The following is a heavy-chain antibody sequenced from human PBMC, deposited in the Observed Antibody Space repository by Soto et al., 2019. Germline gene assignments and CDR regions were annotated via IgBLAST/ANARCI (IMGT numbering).Heavy chain of an antibody. J-gene: IGHJ3*02. CDR1: GFTFSSYA. CDR2: ISGSGGST. Sequence: PGGSLRLSCAASGFTFSSYAMSWVRQAPGKGLEWVSAISGSGGSTYYADSVKGRFTISRDNSKNTLYLQMNSLRAEDTALYYCAKLHSGYDYLDAFDIWGQGTMVTVSS. D-gene: IGHD5-12*01. CDR3: AKLHSGYDYLDAFDI. V-gene: IGHV3-23*01.